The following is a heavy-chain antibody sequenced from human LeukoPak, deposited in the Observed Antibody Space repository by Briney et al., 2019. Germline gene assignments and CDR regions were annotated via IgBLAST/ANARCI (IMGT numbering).Heavy chain of an antibody. CDR3: ASLAAAGTIGWFDP. CDR1: GGSFSGYY. J-gene: IGHJ5*02. V-gene: IGHV4-59*01. D-gene: IGHD6-13*01. Sequence: SETLSLTCAVYGGSFSGYYWSWIRQPPGKGLEWIGYIYYSGSTNYNPSLKSRVTISVDTSKNQFSLKLSSVTAADTAVYYCASLAAAGTIGWFDPWGQGTLVTVSS. CDR2: IYYSGST.